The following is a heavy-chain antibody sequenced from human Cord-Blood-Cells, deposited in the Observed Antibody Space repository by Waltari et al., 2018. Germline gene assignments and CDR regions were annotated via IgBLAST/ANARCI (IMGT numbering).Heavy chain of an antibody. J-gene: IGHJ4*02. CDR3: ARDSPADSFDY. D-gene: IGHD2-2*01. CDR1: GYTFTSYA. CDR2: INAGNGNT. V-gene: IGHV1-3*01. Sequence: QVQLVQSGAEVKKPGASVKVSCKASGYTFTSYAMHWVRQAPGQRLEWIGWINAGNGNTKYSQKFQGRGTITRDTSASTAYMELSSLRSEDTAVYYCARDSPADSFDYWGQGTLVTVSS.